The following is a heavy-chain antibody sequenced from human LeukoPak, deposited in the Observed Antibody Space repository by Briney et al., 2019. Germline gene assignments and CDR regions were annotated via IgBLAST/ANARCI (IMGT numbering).Heavy chain of an antibody. D-gene: IGHD2-15*01. CDR3: ARVNRGGGYIDY. CDR1: GGSISSYY. J-gene: IGHJ4*02. Sequence: SETLSLTCTVSGGSISSYYWSWIRQPPGKGLEWIGYIYYSGSTNYNPSLKSRVTISVDRSKNQFSLKLSSVTAADTAVYYCARVNRGGGYIDYWGQGTLVTVSS. V-gene: IGHV4-59*12. CDR2: IYYSGST.